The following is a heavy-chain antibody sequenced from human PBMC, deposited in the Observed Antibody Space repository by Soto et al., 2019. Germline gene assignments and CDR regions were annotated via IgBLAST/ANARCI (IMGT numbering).Heavy chain of an antibody. CDR1: GGSITSGGYY. V-gene: IGHV4-31*03. CDR2: IYYSGST. Sequence: PSETLSLTCTVSGGSITSGGYYWGWIRQHPGKGLEWIGHIYYSGSTSYNPSLKSRVSMSADTSKNQFSMKLSSVTAADTAVYYCARGGWPDNRLAPWGQGTLVTVSS. CDR3: ARGGWPDNRLAP. D-gene: IGHD6-19*01. J-gene: IGHJ5*02.